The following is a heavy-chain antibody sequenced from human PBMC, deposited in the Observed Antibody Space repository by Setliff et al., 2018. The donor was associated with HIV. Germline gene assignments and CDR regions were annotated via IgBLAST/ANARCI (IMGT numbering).Heavy chain of an antibody. CDR2: ISAYKGNT. Sequence: ASVKVSCKAPGYTFTSSGIGWVRQAPGQGLEWMGWISAYKGNTDSAQKFQGRVTMTTDTSTSTAYMELRSLKSDDTAVYYCARGRFHIVVVTAMNAFDIWGQGTKVTVSS. CDR3: ARGRFHIVVVTAMNAFDI. CDR1: GYTFTSSG. V-gene: IGHV1-18*01. J-gene: IGHJ3*02. D-gene: IGHD2-21*02.